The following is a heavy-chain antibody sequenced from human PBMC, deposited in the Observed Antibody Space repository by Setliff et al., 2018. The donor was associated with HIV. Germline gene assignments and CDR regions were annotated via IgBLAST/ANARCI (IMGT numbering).Heavy chain of an antibody. D-gene: IGHD1-26*01. V-gene: IGHV4-39*02. Sequence: SETLSLTCSVSGGSISSGTYYWGWIRQPPGKGLEWIGSMSYSGSTLYNPSLKSRVTISVDTSNNHFSLKLRSVTAADTAVYYCARGGSGSPFDYWGPGTLVTVSS. CDR3: ARGGSGSPFDY. CDR2: MSYSGST. CDR1: GGSISSGTYY. J-gene: IGHJ4*02.